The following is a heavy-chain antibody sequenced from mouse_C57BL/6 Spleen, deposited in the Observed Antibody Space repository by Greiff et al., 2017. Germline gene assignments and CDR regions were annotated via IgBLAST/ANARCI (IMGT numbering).Heavy chain of an antibody. D-gene: IGHD1-1*02. J-gene: IGHJ2*01. Sequence: VQLQQSGPELVKPGASVKISCKASGYTFTDYYMNWVKQSHGKSLEWIGDINPNNGGTSYNQKFKGKATLTVDKSSSTAYMELRSLTSEDSAVYYCARNMGYFDYWGQGTTLTVSS. CDR2: INPNNGGT. CDR3: ARNMGYFDY. CDR1: GYTFTDYY. V-gene: IGHV1-26*01.